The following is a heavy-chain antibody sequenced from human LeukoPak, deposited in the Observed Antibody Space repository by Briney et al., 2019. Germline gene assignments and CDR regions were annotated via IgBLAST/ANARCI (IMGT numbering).Heavy chain of an antibody. CDR2: ISSNGDST. Sequence: GGSPRLSCAASGFTFNNYAMHWVRQAPGKGLEYVSAISSNGDSTYYANSVKGRFTISRDNSKNTLFLQMGSLRAEDMAVYYCRCTSDYWGQGTLVTVSS. CDR1: GFTFNNYA. J-gene: IGHJ4*02. CDR3: RCTSDY. D-gene: IGHD2-2*01. V-gene: IGHV3-64*01.